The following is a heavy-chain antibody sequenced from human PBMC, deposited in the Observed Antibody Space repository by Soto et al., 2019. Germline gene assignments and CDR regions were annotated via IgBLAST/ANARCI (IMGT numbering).Heavy chain of an antibody. J-gene: IGHJ6*02. D-gene: IGHD2-2*01. CDR3: AREHCSSTSCYYYYGMDV. V-gene: IGHV3-11*01. Sequence: GGSQRLSCAAPGFTFSDYYMSWIRQAPGKGLEWVSYISSSGSTIYYADSVKGRFTISRDNAKNSLYLQMNSLRAEDTAVYYCAREHCSSTSCYYYYGMDVWGQGTTVTVSS. CDR2: ISSSGSTI. CDR1: GFTFSDYY.